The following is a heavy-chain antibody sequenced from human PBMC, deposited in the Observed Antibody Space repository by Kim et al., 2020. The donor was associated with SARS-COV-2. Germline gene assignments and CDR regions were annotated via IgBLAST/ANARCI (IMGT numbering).Heavy chain of an antibody. D-gene: IGHD6-13*01. CDR1: GFTFSKSA. CDR2: IVVGSGTT. Sequence: SVKVSCKASGFTFSKSALQWVRQARGQRLEWIGWIVVGSGTTNYAEEFQERVTITRDMSTGTAYMELRSLRAEDTAVYYCAAAASSSRPEYFDFWGQGTLVTVSS. CDR3: AAAASSSRPEYFDF. V-gene: IGHV1-58*01. J-gene: IGHJ4*02.